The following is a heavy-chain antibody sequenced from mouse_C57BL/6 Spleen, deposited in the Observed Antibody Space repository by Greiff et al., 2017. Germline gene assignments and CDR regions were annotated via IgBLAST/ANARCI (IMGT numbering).Heavy chain of an antibody. CDR3: AREEETVYYFDY. V-gene: IGHV1-82*01. CDR2: IYPGDGDT. Sequence: VQLQQSGPELVKPGASVTISCKASGYAFSSSWMNWVKQRPGKGLEWIGRIYPGDGDTNYNGKFKGKATLTADKSSSTAYMQLSSLTSEDSAVYFCAREEETVYYFDYWGQGTTLTVSS. J-gene: IGHJ2*01. D-gene: IGHD4-1*01. CDR1: GYAFSSSW.